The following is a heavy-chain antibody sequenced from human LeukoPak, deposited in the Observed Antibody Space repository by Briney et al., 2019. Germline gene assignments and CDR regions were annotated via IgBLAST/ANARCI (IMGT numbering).Heavy chain of an antibody. CDR3: AKDSGYDSLDY. D-gene: IGHD5-12*01. Sequence: GRSLRLSCAASGFTFSSYGMHWVRQAPGKGLEWVAVISYDGSNKYYADSVEGRFTISRDNSKNTLYLQMNSLRAEDTAVYYCAKDSGYDSLDYWGQGTLVTVSS. CDR1: GFTFSSYG. J-gene: IGHJ4*02. V-gene: IGHV3-30*18. CDR2: ISYDGSNK.